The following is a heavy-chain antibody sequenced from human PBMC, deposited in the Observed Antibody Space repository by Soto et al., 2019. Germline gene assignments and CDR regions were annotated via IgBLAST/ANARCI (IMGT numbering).Heavy chain of an antibody. J-gene: IGHJ3*02. CDR1: GFTFDDYA. V-gene: IGHV3-9*01. CDR2: ISWNSGSI. D-gene: IGHD4-4*01. CDR3: AKDISYSNFGAFDI. Sequence: GGSLRLSCAASGFTFDDYAMHWVRQAPGKGLEWVSGISWNSGSIGYADSVKGRFTISRDNAKNSLYLQMNSLRAEDTALYYCAKDISYSNFGAFDIWGQGTMVTVSS.